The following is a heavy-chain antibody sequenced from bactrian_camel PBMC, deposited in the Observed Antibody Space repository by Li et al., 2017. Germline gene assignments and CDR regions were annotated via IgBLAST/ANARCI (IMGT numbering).Heavy chain of an antibody. V-gene: IGHV3S1*01. CDR1: GYPASGTC. CDR2: ISPRGCRI. Sequence: HVQLVESGGDSVRAGESLRLSCAAPGYPASGTCLGWFRRQAPDKEREGVASISPRGCRILYADSVKGRFTISRDNSEKALHLQLKSLKTEDTAMYYCAKQPTDWPALTADYSSRGQGTQVTVS. CDR3: AKQPTDWPALTADYSS. J-gene: IGHJ4*01. D-gene: IGHD1*01.